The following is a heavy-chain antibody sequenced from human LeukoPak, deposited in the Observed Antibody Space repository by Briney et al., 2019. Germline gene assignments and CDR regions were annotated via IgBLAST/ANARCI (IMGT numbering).Heavy chain of an antibody. Sequence: ASVKVSCKASGYTFTSYGISWVRQAPGQGLAWMGWISAYNGNTNYAQKLQGRVTMNTDTSTSTAYMELRSLRSDDTAVYYCARVYRAVTPFLDIWGQGTMVTVSS. CDR2: ISAYNGNT. D-gene: IGHD4-17*01. CDR1: GYTFTSYG. CDR3: ARVYRAVTPFLDI. V-gene: IGHV1-18*01. J-gene: IGHJ3*02.